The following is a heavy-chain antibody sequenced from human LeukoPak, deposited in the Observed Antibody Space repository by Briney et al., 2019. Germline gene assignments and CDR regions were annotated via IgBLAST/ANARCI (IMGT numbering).Heavy chain of an antibody. CDR1: GGSFSGYY. J-gene: IGHJ5*02. V-gene: IGHV4-34*01. CDR3: ARGIAVAGTLNWFDP. CDR2: INHSGST. D-gene: IGHD6-19*01. Sequence: PSETLSLTCAVYGGSFSGYYWSWIRQPPGRGLEWIGEINHSGSTNYNPSLKSRVTISVDTSKDQFSLKLSSVTAADTAVYYCARGIAVAGTLNWFDPWGQGTLVTVSS.